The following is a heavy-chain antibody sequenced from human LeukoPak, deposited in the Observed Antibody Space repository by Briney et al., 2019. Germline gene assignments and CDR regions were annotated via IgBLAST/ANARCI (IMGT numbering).Heavy chain of an antibody. CDR1: GFSFSSYS. D-gene: IGHD6-19*01. CDR2: ISSSSSYI. V-gene: IGHV3-21*01. Sequence: GGSLRLSCAASGFSFSSYSMNWVRQAPGKGLEWVSSISSSSSYIYYADSVKGRFTISRDNAKNSLYLQMNSLRAEDTAVYYCARLRSGWYGDVAFDIWAKGTMVPVS. CDR3: ARLRSGWYGDVAFDI. J-gene: IGHJ3*02.